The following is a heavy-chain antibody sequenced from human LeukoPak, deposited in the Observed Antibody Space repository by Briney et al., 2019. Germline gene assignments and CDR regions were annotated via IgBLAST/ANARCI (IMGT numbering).Heavy chain of an antibody. D-gene: IGHD3-10*01. V-gene: IGHV3-7*01. CDR1: GFTFSSYW. CDR3: ARERLLWFGELRPFDI. J-gene: IGHJ3*02. CDR2: IKQDGSEK. Sequence: GGSLRLSCAASGFTFSSYWMSWVRQAPGKGLEWVANIKQDGSEKYYVDSVKGRFTISRDNAKNSLYLQMNSLRAEDTAVYYCARERLLWFGELRPFDIWGQGTMVTVSS.